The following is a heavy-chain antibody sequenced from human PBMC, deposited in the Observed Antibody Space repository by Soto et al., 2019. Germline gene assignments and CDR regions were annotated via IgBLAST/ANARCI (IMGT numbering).Heavy chain of an antibody. CDR3: ARDLSPSRKFFYDAFDV. CDR1: GFTFSTFW. D-gene: IGHD3-16*02. V-gene: IGHV3-7*05. Sequence: EVQLVESGGGLVQPGGSLRLSCAASGFTFSTFWMTWLRQAPGKGLEWVANIKRDGIETHYGDSVKGRFTLTRDNAKNSLYLQLNSLSPEDTAMYYFARDLSPSRKFFYDAFDVCGQGTLVTVSS. J-gene: IGHJ3*01. CDR2: IKRDGIET.